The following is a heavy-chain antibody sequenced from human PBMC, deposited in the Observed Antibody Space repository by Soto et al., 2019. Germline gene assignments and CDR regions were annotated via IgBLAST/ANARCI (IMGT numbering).Heavy chain of an antibody. V-gene: IGHV4-59*11. CDR2: IYYNGKT. D-gene: IGHD2-15*01. Sequence: PSETLSLTCTVSGGSISGHFWSWIRQAPGKGLEYIGYIYYNGKTNYNPSLKSRVAISVDTSKSQFSLRLTSVTAADTAVYYCARILGYCTGDSCYSRFDPWGQGTLVTVSS. CDR1: GGSISGHF. J-gene: IGHJ5*02. CDR3: ARILGYCTGDSCYSRFDP.